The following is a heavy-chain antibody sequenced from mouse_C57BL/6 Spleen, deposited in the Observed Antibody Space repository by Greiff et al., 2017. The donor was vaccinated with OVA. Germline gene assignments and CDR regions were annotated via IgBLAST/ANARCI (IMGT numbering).Heavy chain of an antibody. CDR1: GYTFTSYW. V-gene: IGHV1-72*01. D-gene: IGHD2-5*01. J-gene: IGHJ4*01. CDR3: ALYYSKPCFYAMDY. CDR2: IDPNSGGT. Sequence: VQLQQPGAELVKPGASVKLSCKASGYTFTSYWMHWVKQRPGRGLEWIGRIDPNSGGTKYNETFKSKATLTVYKLSSTSYMQHISLTSEDSAVYYGALYYSKPCFYAMDYWGQGTSVTVSS.